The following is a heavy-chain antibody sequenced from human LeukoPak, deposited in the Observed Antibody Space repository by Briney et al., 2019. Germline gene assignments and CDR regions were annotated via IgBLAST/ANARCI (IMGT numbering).Heavy chain of an antibody. D-gene: IGHD1-26*01. V-gene: IGHV3-21*01. CDR2: ISSGSSYI. CDR3: ARDYSGATTY. Sequence: PGGSLRLSCAASGFTFSTYTMNWVRQAPGKGLEWVSSISSGSSYIYYADSVKGRFTISRDNAKNSLYLQMNSLRAEDTAVYYCARDYSGATTYWGQGTLVTVSS. J-gene: IGHJ4*02. CDR1: GFTFSTYT.